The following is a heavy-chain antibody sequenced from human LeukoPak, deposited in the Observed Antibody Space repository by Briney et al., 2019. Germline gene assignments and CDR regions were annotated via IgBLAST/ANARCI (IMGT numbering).Heavy chain of an antibody. CDR3: ARDRAGYSGARGFDS. V-gene: IGHV3-23*01. D-gene: IGHD5-12*01. J-gene: IGHJ4*02. CDR1: GYTFSAYA. CDR2: ISAGGDST. Sequence: GGSLRLSCEATGYTFSAYAMSWVRQAPGKGLEWVSGISAGGDSTYYAESVKGRFTISRDNSKNTLHLQMNSLRVEETAEYYCARDRAGYSGARGFDSWGQGTLVTVSS.